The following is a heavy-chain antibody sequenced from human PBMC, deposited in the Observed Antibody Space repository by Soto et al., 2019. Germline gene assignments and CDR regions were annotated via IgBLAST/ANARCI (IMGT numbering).Heavy chain of an antibody. J-gene: IGHJ4*02. V-gene: IGHV1-46*01. Sequence: VASVKVSCKASGYTFTSYYIHWVRQAPGQGLEWMGVINPSGGSTTYAQKFQGRVTMTTDTSTSTVYMELSSLTSEDTAVYYCTALLLGYWGQGTLVTVSS. CDR3: TALLLGY. CDR1: GYTFTSYY. CDR2: INPSGGST. D-gene: IGHD1-26*01.